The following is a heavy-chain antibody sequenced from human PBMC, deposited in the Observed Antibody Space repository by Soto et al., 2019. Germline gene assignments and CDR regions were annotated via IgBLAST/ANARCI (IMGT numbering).Heavy chain of an antibody. V-gene: IGHV1-18*01. CDR3: ARGLGYLCRGTCYREWFDP. CDR1: GYTFTTHG. CDR2: VSGDNGHT. D-gene: IGHD2-2*01. J-gene: IGHJ5*02. Sequence: QVQLVQSGAEVKKPGASVKVSCKASGYTFTTHGISWVRQAPGQGLEWMGWVSGDNGHTNYAQSLQGRVTMTTDTSKNTAYMGLRSLRSDDTAVYYCARGLGYLCRGTCYREWFDPWGQGTLVTVSS.